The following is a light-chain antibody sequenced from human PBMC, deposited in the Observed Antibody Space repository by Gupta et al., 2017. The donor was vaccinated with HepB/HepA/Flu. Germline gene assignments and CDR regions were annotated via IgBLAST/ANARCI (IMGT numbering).Light chain of an antibody. J-gene: IGKJ4*01. Sequence: DIQMTQSPSSLSASLGDRVTITCQASQDISDYLNWYQQKPGKAPTLLIYDASNLETGVPSRFSGGGSGTDFTLTISSLQPEDVATYYCHHYDSLPLTFGGGTKVEI. CDR2: DAS. CDR1: QDISDY. CDR3: HHYDSLPLT. V-gene: IGKV1-33*01.